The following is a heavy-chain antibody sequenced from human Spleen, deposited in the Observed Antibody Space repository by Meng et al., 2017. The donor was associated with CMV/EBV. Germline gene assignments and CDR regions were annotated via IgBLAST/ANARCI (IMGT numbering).Heavy chain of an antibody. CDR3: ARAYYTDAFDL. V-gene: IGHV3-30*14. CDR1: GFTFRSYA. J-gene: IGHJ3*01. CDR2: MSHDGSNE. Sequence: GGSLRLSCAASGFTFRSYAMHWVRQAPGKGLEWVAVMSHDGSNENHRDSVKGRFTISRDNSKDTVYLQMSSLRVADSAVYYCARAYYTDAFDLWGQGTVVTVSS. D-gene: IGHD3-3*01.